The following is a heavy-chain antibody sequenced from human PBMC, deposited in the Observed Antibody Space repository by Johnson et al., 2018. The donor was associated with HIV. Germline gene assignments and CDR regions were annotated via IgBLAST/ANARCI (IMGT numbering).Heavy chain of an antibody. CDR3: ARERGDSSRTACDI. D-gene: IGHD6-19*01. Sequence: VLLVESGGGVVQPGRSLRLSCAASGFTFSSYWMHWVRQAPGKGLVWVSGVSWNGVATGYADSVKGRFTISRDNSKNTLYLQMNSLRAEDTAVYYCARERGDSSRTACDIWGEGTMVTVSS. CDR1: GFTFSSYW. CDR2: VSWNGVAT. V-gene: IGHV3-74*01. J-gene: IGHJ3*02.